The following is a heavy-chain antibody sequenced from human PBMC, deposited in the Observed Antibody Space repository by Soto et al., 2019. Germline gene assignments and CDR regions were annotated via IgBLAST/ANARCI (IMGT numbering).Heavy chain of an antibody. CDR2: IYYSGST. CDR3: ARSSGWYDFDY. D-gene: IGHD6-19*01. J-gene: IGHJ4*02. CDR1: GGSVSSGSYY. V-gene: IGHV4-61*01. Sequence: QVQLQESGPGLVKPSETLSLTCTVSGGSVSSGSYYWSWIRQPPGKGLEWIGYIYYSGSTNYNPSLKSRVTISVDTSKSQFSLKLSSVTAADTAVYYCARSSGWYDFDYWGQGTLVTVSS.